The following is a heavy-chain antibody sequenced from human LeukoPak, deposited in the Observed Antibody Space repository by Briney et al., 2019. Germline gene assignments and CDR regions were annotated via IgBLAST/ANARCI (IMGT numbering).Heavy chain of an antibody. V-gene: IGHV3-23*01. D-gene: IGHD5-24*01. Sequence: GGSLRLSCAASGFTFSSSAMSWVRQAPGKGLEWVSSISGSGSGGSTYYADSVKGRFTISRDNSKNTLYLQMNSLIAEDTAVYYCAKDPREMATIFDYWGQGTLVTVSS. J-gene: IGHJ4*02. CDR1: GFTFSSSA. CDR3: AKDPREMATIFDY. CDR2: ISGSGSGGST.